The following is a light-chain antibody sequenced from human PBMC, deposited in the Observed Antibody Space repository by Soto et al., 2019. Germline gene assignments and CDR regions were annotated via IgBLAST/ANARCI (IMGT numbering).Light chain of an antibody. CDR1: QSLLNNFGYSL. CDR3: MGALT. J-gene: IGKJ4*01. V-gene: IGKV2-28*01. CDR2: LGS. Sequence: EIVMTQSPLSLPVTPGEPASISCRSSQSLLNNFGYSLLDWYLQKPGQSPQLLIYLGSNRASGVPDRFSGSGSGTDFTLKISRVEAEEVGVYSCMGALTFGGGTKVQIK.